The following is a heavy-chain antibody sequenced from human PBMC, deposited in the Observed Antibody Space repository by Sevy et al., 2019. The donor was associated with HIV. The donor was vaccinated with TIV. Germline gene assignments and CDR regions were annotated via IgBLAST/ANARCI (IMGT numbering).Heavy chain of an antibody. D-gene: IGHD2-2*01. CDR1: GFTFSSYS. Sequence: GSLRLSCAASGFTFSSYSMNWVRQAPGKGLEWVSSISSSSSSIYYADSVKGRFTISRDNAKNSLNLQMDSLTAEDTAVYYCARGFCVSSSCSGSSWGQGTLVTVSS. V-gene: IGHV3-48*01. CDR2: ISSSSSSI. J-gene: IGHJ5*02. CDR3: ARGFCVSSSCSGSS.